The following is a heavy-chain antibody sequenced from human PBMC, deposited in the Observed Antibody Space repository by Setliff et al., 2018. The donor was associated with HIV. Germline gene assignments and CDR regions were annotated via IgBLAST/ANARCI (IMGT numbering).Heavy chain of an antibody. CDR1: GYTFTNYW. J-gene: IGHJ3*02. CDR2: IYPGDSDT. Sequence: GESLKISCEASGYTFTNYWIGWVRQMPGKGLEWMGIIYPGDSDTRYSPSFQGQVTISADKSISTAYLQWSSLKASDTAMYYCARRTGSGYYSGAFDIWGQGTMVTVSS. D-gene: IGHD3-22*01. CDR3: ARRTGSGYYSGAFDI. V-gene: IGHV5-51*01.